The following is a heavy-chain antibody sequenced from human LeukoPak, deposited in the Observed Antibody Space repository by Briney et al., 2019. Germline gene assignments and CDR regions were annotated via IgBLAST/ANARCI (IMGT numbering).Heavy chain of an antibody. CDR2: IYSGGST. CDR3: ARGTPGDPSNFDY. CDR1: GFTVSSNY. V-gene: IGHV3-53*01. D-gene: IGHD7-27*01. Sequence: GGSLRLSCAASGFTVSSNYMSWVRQAPGKGLEWVSVIYSGGSTYYADSVKGRFTISRDNSKNTLYLQMNSLRAEDTAVYYCARGTPGDPSNFDYWGQGTLVTASS. J-gene: IGHJ4*02.